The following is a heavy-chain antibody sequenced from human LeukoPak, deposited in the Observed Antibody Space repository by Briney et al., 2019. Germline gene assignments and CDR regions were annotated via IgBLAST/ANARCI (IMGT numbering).Heavy chain of an antibody. D-gene: IGHD4-23*01. CDR3: AREVSRWPYYFDY. V-gene: IGHV4-59*01. Sequence: SETLSLTCTVSGGSISSYYWSWIRQPPGKGLEWIGYIYYSGSTNYNPSLKSRVTISVDTSKNQFSLKLSSVTAADTAVYYCAREVSRWPYYFDYWGQGTLVTVSS. CDR2: IYYSGST. CDR1: GGSISSYY. J-gene: IGHJ4*02.